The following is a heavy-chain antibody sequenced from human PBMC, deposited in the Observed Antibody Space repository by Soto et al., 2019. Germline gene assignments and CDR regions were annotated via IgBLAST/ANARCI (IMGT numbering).Heavy chain of an antibody. CDR1: GGSVTTNYW. CDR3: GMRSGWYTIHA. Sequence: QLQESGPGLVKPSGTLSLTCAVSGGSVTTNYWWGWVRQSPVTGLEWIGDMSHSGPTNYSPSLKSRVNLSVDTSKNQFSLELKSVTAADTAVYFCGMRSGWYTIHAWGQGTLVTVSS. CDR2: MSHSGPT. J-gene: IGHJ5*02. V-gene: IGHV4-4*02. D-gene: IGHD6-19*01.